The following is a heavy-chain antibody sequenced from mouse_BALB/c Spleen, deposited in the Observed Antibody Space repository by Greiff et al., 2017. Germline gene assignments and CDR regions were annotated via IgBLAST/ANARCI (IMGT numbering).Heavy chain of an antibody. J-gene: IGHJ3*01. D-gene: IGHD2-2*01. V-gene: IGHV5-9*03. CDR2: ISSGGGNT. Sequence: EVQLVESGGGLVKPGGSLKLSCAASGFTFSSYTMSWVRQTPEKRLEWVATISSGGGNTYYPDSVKGRFTISRDNAKNNLYLQMSSLRSEDTALYYCARFGSAWFADWGQGTLVTVSA. CDR1: GFTFSSYT. CDR3: ARFGSAWFAD.